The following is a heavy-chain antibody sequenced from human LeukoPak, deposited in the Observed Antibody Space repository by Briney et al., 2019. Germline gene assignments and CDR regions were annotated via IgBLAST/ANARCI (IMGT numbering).Heavy chain of an antibody. J-gene: IGHJ4*02. D-gene: IGHD3-16*01. Sequence: GGSLRLSFAASGFTFSSYAMHWVRQAPGKGLEWVAVISYDGSNKYYADSVKGRFTISRDNSKNTLYLQMNSLRAEDTAVYYCARAAFWGPPSGYYFDYWGQGTLVTVSS. V-gene: IGHV3-30-3*01. CDR2: ISYDGSNK. CDR3: ARAAFWGPPSGYYFDY. CDR1: GFTFSSYA.